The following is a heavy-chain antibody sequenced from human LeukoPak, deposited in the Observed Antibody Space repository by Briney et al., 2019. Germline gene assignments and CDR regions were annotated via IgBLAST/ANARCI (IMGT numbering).Heavy chain of an antibody. CDR3: ARGRSVETTPFDY. D-gene: IGHD1-26*01. Sequence: SQTLSLTCTVSGGPISSGSYYWSWIRQPAGKGLEWIGRIYTSGSTNYNPSLKSRVTISVDTSKNQFSLKVSSVTAADTAVYYCARGRSVETTPFDYWGQGTLVTVSS. CDR2: IYTSGST. CDR1: GGPISSGSYY. V-gene: IGHV4-61*02. J-gene: IGHJ4*02.